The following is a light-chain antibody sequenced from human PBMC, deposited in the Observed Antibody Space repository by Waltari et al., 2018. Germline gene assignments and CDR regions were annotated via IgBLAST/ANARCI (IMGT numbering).Light chain of an antibody. CDR3: CSYASDITLV. V-gene: IGLV2-23*02. J-gene: IGLJ3*02. Sequence: QSALSQPASVSGSPGQSITISCTGTSRAVGSYKLVSWYQQHPGKVPTPIIFEVHTRPSGVSNRFSGSKSGNTASLTISGLQPEDEADYYCCSYASDITLVFGGGTKLTVL. CDR1: SRAVGSYKL. CDR2: EVH.